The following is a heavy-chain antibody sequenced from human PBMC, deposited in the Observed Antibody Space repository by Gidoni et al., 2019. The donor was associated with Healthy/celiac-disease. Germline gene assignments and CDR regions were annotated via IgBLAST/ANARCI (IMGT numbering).Heavy chain of an antibody. CDR3: ARAKDRYDSSGSDYFDY. D-gene: IGHD3-22*01. V-gene: IGHV3-30*04. Sequence: QVQLVESGGGVVQPGRSLRLSCAASGFTFSSYAMHWVRQAPGKGLGWVAVISYDGSNKYYADSVKGRFTISRDNSKNTLYLQMNSLRAEDTAVYYCARAKDRYDSSGSDYFDYWGQGTLVTVSS. J-gene: IGHJ4*02. CDR2: ISYDGSNK. CDR1: GFTFSSYA.